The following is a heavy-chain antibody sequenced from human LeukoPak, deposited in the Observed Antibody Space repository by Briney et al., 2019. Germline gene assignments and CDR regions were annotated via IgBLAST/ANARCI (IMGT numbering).Heavy chain of an antibody. CDR2: IIPILGTA. Sequence: SVKVSCKASGGTFSSYTISWVRQAPGQGLEWMGRIIPILGTANYAQKFQGRVTITADKSTSTAYMELSSLRSEDTAVYYCARDLYCSSTSCTRMPSWGQGTLVTVSS. J-gene: IGHJ5*02. CDR3: ARDLYCSSTSCTRMPS. CDR1: GGTFSSYT. V-gene: IGHV1-69*08. D-gene: IGHD2-2*01.